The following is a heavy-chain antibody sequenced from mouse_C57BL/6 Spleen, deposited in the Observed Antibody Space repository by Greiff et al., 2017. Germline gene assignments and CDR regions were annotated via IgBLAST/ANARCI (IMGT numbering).Heavy chain of an antibody. Sequence: VQLQQPGAGLVKPGASVKLSCKASGYDFPCYGMHWVKQSPGQGLEWIGMIHPNSGSTNYNEKFKRQFTLTVDKSSRTTYMQLSSLTSEDSAVYYCARSDSNYGMDYWGQGTSVTVSS. CDR1: GYDFPCYG. J-gene: IGHJ4*01. V-gene: IGHV1-64*01. CDR3: ARSDSNYGMDY. D-gene: IGHD2-5*01. CDR2: IHPNSGST.